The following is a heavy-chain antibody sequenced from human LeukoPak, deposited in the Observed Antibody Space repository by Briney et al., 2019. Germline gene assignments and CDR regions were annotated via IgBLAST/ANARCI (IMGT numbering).Heavy chain of an antibody. CDR2: IYYSGST. Sequence: SETLSLTCSASGGSIYSSGHYWGWIRQSPGKGLEWIGTIYYSGSTYYNPSLKSRVTMSVDTSRNQFSLKLGSVNDADTAVYYCAKAGARYSDSSGLYAFDFWGQGTMVTVSS. CDR3: AKAGARYSDSSGLYAFDF. V-gene: IGHV4-39*01. J-gene: IGHJ3*01. D-gene: IGHD3-22*01. CDR1: GGSIYSSGHY.